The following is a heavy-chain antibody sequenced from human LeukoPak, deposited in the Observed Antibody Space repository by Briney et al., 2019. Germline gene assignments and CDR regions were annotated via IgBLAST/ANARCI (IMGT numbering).Heavy chain of an antibody. V-gene: IGHV1-2*02. J-gene: IGHJ6*02. D-gene: IGHD2-2*01. Sequence: RASVKVSCKTSGYTFTGNYMHWVRQAPGQGLEWMGWISPYSGDTNYAQKFRGRVTMTRDTSISTTYMDLSSLRSDDTAVYYCARDGQLLFLRQYYGMDVWGQGTTVTVSS. CDR2: ISPYSGDT. CDR1: GYTFTGNY. CDR3: ARDGQLLFLRQYYGMDV.